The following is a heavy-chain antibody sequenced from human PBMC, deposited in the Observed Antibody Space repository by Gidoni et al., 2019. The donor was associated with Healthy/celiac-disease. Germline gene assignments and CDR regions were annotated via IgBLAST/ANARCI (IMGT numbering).Heavy chain of an antibody. CDR2: ISSSSSYT. D-gene: IGHD3-10*01. CDR3: ARAAPRGWFDP. Sequence: QVQLVASGGGLVKPGGSLRLSCAASGFTFSDYYMSWIRQAPGKGLEWVSYISSSSSYTNYADSVKGRFTISRDNAKNSLYLQMNSLRAEDTAVYYCARAAPRGWFDPWGQGTLVTVSS. V-gene: IGHV3-11*05. CDR1: GFTFSDYY. J-gene: IGHJ5*02.